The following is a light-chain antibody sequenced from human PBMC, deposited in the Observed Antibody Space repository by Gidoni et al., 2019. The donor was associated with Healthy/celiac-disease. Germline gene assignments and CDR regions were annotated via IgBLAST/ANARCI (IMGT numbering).Light chain of an antibody. CDR1: QGISSY. J-gene: IGKJ5*01. CDR2: AAS. CDR3: QQLNSYPAT. Sequence: DIPLTPSPSFLSASVGDRVTITCRASQGISSYLAWYQQKPGKAPKLLIYAASTLQSGVPSRFSGSGSGTEFTLTISSLQPEDFATYYCQQLNSYPATFGQXTRLEIK. V-gene: IGKV1-9*01.